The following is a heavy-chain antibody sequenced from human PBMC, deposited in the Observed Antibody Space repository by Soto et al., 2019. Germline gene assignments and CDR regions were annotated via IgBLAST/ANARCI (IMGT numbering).Heavy chain of an antibody. D-gene: IGHD7-27*01. CDR3: ARLGHWGYNKGWFDP. CDR2: IYPGDSDT. CDR1: GYXFTSYL. V-gene: IGHV5-51*01. J-gene: IGHJ5*02. Sequence: PXEXLKISCKCSGYXFTSYLLVWVRHMPGKGLEWMGIIYPGDSDTRYSPSFQGQVTISADKSIINAYLQWSSMKASDTAMYYCARLGHWGYNKGWFDPWGQGTLGTVS.